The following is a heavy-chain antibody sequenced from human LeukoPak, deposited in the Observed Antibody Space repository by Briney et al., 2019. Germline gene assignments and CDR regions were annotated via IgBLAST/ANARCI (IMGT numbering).Heavy chain of an antibody. V-gene: IGHV4-61*02. J-gene: IGHJ6*01. CDR2: IYTSGST. CDR3: ARWHCSSTSCYAGV. D-gene: IGHD2-2*01. CDR1: GGSISSGSYY. Sequence: PSQTLSLTCTVSGGSISSGSYYWSWIRQPAGKGLEWIGRIYTSGSTNYNPSLKSRVTISVDTSKNQFSLKLSSVTAADTAVYYCARWHCSSTSCYAGVWGQGAIVTVSS.